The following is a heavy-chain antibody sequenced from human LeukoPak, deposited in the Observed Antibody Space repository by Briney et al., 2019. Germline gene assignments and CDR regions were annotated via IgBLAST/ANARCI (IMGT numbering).Heavy chain of an antibody. J-gene: IGHJ6*03. CDR2: INHSGST. D-gene: IGHD2-2*01. CDR1: GGSISSSNW. Sequence: SGTLSLTCAVSGGSISSSNWWSWVRQPPGKGLEWIGEINHSGSTNYNPSLKNRVTISVDTSKNQFSLKLSSVTAADTAVYYCARRAAAPYYYYYMDVWGKGTTVTISS. V-gene: IGHV4-4*02. CDR3: ARRAAAPYYYYYMDV.